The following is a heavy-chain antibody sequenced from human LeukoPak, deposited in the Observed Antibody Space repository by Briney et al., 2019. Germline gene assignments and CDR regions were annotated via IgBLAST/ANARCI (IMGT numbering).Heavy chain of an antibody. CDR3: ATDAAYGYDRFDH. Sequence: PGGSLRLSCAAYGFTFSSYGMHWVRQAPGKGLEWVAFIRYDGSNKYYADSVKGRFTISRDNSKNTLYLQMNSLRAEDTAVYYCATDAAYGYDRFDHWGQGTQVTVSS. J-gene: IGHJ4*02. CDR2: IRYDGSNK. CDR1: GFTFSSYG. D-gene: IGHD2-15*01. V-gene: IGHV3-30*02.